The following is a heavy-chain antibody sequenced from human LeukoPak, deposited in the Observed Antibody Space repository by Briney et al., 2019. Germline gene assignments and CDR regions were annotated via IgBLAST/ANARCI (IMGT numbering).Heavy chain of an antibody. CDR3: ARDCIGCHGFDY. CDR1: GYTFTSYG. V-gene: IGHV1-18*01. J-gene: IGHJ4*02. Sequence: ASVKASCKASGYTFTSYGISWVRQAPGQGLEWMGWVSAYADNTNYVQKVQGRVTMTTDTSTNTAYMELRSLRSDDTAVYYCARDCIGCHGFDYWGQGTLVTVSS. D-gene: IGHD2-15*01. CDR2: VSAYADNT.